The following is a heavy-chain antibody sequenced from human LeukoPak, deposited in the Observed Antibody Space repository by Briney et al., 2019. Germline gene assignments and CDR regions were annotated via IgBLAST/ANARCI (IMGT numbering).Heavy chain of an antibody. CDR3: ARGSKDLDF. CDR2: IGSSGDST. V-gene: IGHV3-23*01. J-gene: IGHJ4*02. D-gene: IGHD3-10*01. CDR1: GFTFSSFA. Sequence: GGSLRLSXAPSGFTFSSFAMNWVRQAPGKGLEWVSTIGSSGDSTYYADSVRGRFTISRDNSKNTMHLQMNNLRAEDTAFYYCARGSKDLDFWGQGTLVTASS.